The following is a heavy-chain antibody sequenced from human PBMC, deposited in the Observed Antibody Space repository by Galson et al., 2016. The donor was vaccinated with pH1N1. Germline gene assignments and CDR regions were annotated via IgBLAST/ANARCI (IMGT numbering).Heavy chain of an antibody. D-gene: IGHD5-12*01. J-gene: IGHJ6*02. CDR2: VNSDGSSP. CDR3: ARGSLKYSGYGRLYFYYYYGLDV. Sequence: SLRLSCAASGFTFSNSWMHWVRQAPGKGLVWVSLVNSDGSSPNYADSVRGRFTISRDNAKNTLYLQMNTLTAEDTGVYYCARGSLKYSGYGRLYFYYYYGLDVWGQGTTVTVSS. V-gene: IGHV3-74*01. CDR1: GFTFSNSW.